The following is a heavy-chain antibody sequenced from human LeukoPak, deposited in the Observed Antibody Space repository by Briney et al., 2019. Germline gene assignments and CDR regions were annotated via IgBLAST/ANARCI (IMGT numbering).Heavy chain of an antibody. CDR3: AREYASGSYGYMDV. Sequence: SETLSLTCTVSGGSISSYYWSWIRQPAGKGLEWIGRIYTSGSTNYNPSLKSRVTMSVDTSKNQFSLKLSSVTAADTAVYFCAREYASGSYGYMDVWGKGTTVTVS. CDR2: IYTSGST. J-gene: IGHJ6*03. CDR1: GGSISSYY. V-gene: IGHV4-4*07. D-gene: IGHD3-10*01.